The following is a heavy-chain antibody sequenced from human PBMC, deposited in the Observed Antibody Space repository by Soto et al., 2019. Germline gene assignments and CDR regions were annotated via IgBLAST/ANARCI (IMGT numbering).Heavy chain of an antibody. D-gene: IGHD3-16*01. J-gene: IGHJ4*02. CDR3: ASPNQYYDYVWGNPGYFDY. V-gene: IGHV1-69*01. CDR1: GDTFSSYA. CDR2: IIPIFGTA. Sequence: QVQLVQSGAEVKKPGSSVKVSCKASGDTFSSYAISWVRQAPEQGLEWMGGIIPIFGTANYAQKFQGRVTITADESTSTAYMELSSLRSEDTAVYYCASPNQYYDYVWGNPGYFDYWGQGTLVTVSS.